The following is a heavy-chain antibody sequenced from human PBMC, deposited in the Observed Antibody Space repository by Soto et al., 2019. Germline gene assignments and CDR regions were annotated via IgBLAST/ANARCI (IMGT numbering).Heavy chain of an antibody. Sequence: QLVESGGGLVRPGGSLRLSCAASGFIFRSYWMSWVRQAPGKGLEWVAHINQDGSEKYYVDSVKGRFTNSRDNAKNSLFLQMNSLRAEDTAVYYCAIGHFHRGVWGQGTTVTVSS. CDR2: INQDGSEK. CDR3: AIGHFHRGV. J-gene: IGHJ6*02. V-gene: IGHV3-7*05. CDR1: GFIFRSYW.